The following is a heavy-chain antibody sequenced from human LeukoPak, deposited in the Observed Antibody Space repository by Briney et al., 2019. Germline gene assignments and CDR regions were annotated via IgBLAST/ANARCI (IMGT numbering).Heavy chain of an antibody. CDR3: ARSGSYTEKLDY. CDR1: GYSFTSYG. Sequence: ASVKVSCKASGYSFTSYGISWVRQAPGQGLEWMGWISAYNGNTNYAQKLQGRVSMTTDTSTSTAYMELRSLRSDDTAVYYCARSGSYTEKLDYWGQGTLVTVSS. CDR2: ISAYNGNT. V-gene: IGHV1-18*01. D-gene: IGHD1-26*01. J-gene: IGHJ4*02.